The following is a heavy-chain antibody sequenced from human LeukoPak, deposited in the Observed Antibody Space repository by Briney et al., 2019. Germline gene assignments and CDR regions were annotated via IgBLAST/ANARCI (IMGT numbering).Heavy chain of an antibody. CDR3: ARGPRYSFY. J-gene: IGHJ4*02. Sequence: PGGSLRLSCVASGFTFDNHVMNWVRQVPGKGLEWVSLISWEGDSTYYADSVRGRFTISRDQANNTLYLQMNTLRDEDTAVYYCARGPRYSFYWGQGTLVSVSS. CDR1: GFTFDNHV. CDR2: ISWEGDST. D-gene: IGHD6-13*01. V-gene: IGHV3-43D*04.